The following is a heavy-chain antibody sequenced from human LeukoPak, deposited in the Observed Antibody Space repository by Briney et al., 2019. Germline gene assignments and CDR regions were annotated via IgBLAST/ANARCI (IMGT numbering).Heavy chain of an antibody. J-gene: IGHJ6*02. V-gene: IGHV5-51*01. CDR2: IYPGDSDT. CDR1: GYSFTSYW. CDR3: ARDLTRTANYYYGMDV. Sequence: GESLKISCKGSGYSFTSYWIGWVRQMPGKGLEWMGIIYPGDSDTRYSPSFQGQVTISADKSISTAYLQWSSLKASDTAMYYCARDLTRTANYYYGMDVWSQGTTVTVSS.